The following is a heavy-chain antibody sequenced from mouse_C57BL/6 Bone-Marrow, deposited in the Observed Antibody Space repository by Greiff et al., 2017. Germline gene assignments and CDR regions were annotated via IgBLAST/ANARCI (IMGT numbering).Heavy chain of an antibody. J-gene: IGHJ2*01. CDR3: ARSGPLGRSFDY. Sequence: QVQLQQPGAELVKPGASVKMSCKASGYTFTSYWITWVKQRPGQGLEWIGDIYPTSGRTNYNEKFKSKAILTVDTSSITAYMQLSRLTSEDSAVFYCARSGPLGRSFDYWGQGTTLTVSS. CDR1: GYTFTSYW. CDR2: IYPTSGRT. V-gene: IGHV1-55*01. D-gene: IGHD4-1*01.